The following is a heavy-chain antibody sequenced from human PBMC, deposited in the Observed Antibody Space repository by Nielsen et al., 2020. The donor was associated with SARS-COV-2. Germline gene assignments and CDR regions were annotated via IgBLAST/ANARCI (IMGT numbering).Heavy chain of an antibody. CDR1: GFIVSNKY. D-gene: IGHD6-25*01. J-gene: IGHJ2*01. V-gene: IGHV3-53*01. Sequence: GESLKISCAASGFIVSNKYMNWVRQAPGKGLEWVSVFYSGGTTLYADSVKGRFTVSRDNAQNALYLQMNSLRDEDTALYYCARDQDGGAATSNWYFDLWGRGTLVIVSS. CDR3: ARDQDGGAATSNWYFDL. CDR2: FYSGGTT.